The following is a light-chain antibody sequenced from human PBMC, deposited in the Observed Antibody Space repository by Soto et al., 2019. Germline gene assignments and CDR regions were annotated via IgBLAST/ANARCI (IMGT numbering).Light chain of an antibody. Sequence: QSVLTQPASVSASPGQSITISCTGTSSDVGTYKYVSWYQHHPGKAPKLMIYDVSNRPSGVSDRFSGSKSGNTASLIISGLQTEDEADYYCSSHTSSSTLVFGGGTKVTVL. J-gene: IGLJ2*01. CDR3: SSHTSSSTLV. CDR2: DVS. V-gene: IGLV2-14*03. CDR1: SSDVGTYKY.